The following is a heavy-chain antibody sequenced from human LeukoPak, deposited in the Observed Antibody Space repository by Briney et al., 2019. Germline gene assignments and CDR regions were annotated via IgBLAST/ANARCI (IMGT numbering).Heavy chain of an antibody. D-gene: IGHD4-11*01. CDR2: MNPNSGNT. CDR3: ARALQPHYYYYYMDV. J-gene: IGHJ6*03. CDR1: GYTFTSYD. Sequence: ASVKLSCKASGYTFTSYDNNWVRHATGPGLEWMGWMNPNSGNTGYAQKFQGRVTMTRNTSISTAYMELSSLRSEDTAVYYCARALQPHYYYYYMDVWGKGTTVTVSS. V-gene: IGHV1-8*01.